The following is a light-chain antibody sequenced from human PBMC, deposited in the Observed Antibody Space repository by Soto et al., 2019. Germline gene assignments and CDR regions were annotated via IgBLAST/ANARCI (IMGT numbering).Light chain of an antibody. V-gene: IGKV3-20*01. Sequence: EIVLTQSPCTLSLSPGERATLSCRASQSVSSNYLAWYQHKPGQAPRLLIYGASSRATGIPDRFSGSGSGTDFTLTISRLEPEDFAVFYCQQYGSPPPTFGGGTKVDIK. CDR2: GAS. CDR1: QSVSSNY. CDR3: QQYGSPPPT. J-gene: IGKJ4*01.